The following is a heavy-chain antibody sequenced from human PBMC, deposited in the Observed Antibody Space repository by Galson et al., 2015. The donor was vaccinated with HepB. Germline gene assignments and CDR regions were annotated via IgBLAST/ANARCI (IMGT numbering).Heavy chain of an antibody. CDR3: AREGRWEPKLDAFDI. J-gene: IGHJ3*02. CDR2: INPSGGST. D-gene: IGHD1-26*01. CDR1: GYTFTSYY. V-gene: IGHV1-46*04. Sequence: SVKVSCKASGYTFTSYYMHWVRQAPGQGLEWMGIINPSGGSTSYAQKLQGRVTMTRDTSTSTVYMELSSLRSEDTAVYYCAREGRWEPKLDAFDIWGQGTMVTVSS.